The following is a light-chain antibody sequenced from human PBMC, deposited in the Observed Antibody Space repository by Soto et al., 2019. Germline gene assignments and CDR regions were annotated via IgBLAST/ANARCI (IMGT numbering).Light chain of an antibody. J-gene: IGKJ1*01. V-gene: IGKV1-27*01. Sequence: DIQMTQSPSSLSASVGDIVTITCRAIQGINNDLAWYQQRPCKVPRLLIYAASTLQSGVPSRFSGSVSGTDFTRTISSLQPDDVATYSCQKYDTAPWTFGQGTKVEIK. CDR2: AAS. CDR1: QGINND. CDR3: QKYDTAPWT.